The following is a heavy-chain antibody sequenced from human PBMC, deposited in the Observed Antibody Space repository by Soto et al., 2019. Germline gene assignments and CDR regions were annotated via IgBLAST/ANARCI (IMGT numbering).Heavy chain of an antibody. CDR2: ISGSGGST. CDR3: AKGDYDFWSGYYSAPKSDAFDI. J-gene: IGHJ3*02. Sequence: PGGSLRLSCAASGFTFSSYAMSWVRQAPGKGLEWVSAISGSGGSTYYADSVKGRITISRDNSKNTLYLQMNSLRAEDTAVYYCAKGDYDFWSGYYSAPKSDAFDIWGQGTMVTVSS. D-gene: IGHD3-3*01. V-gene: IGHV3-23*01. CDR1: GFTFSSYA.